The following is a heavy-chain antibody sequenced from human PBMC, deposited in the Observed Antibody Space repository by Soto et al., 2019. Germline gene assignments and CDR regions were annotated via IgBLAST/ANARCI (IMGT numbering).Heavy chain of an antibody. CDR2: IIPIFGTA. V-gene: IGHV1-69*13. D-gene: IGHD6-19*01. J-gene: IGHJ4*02. Sequence: SVKVSCKASGGTFSSYAISWVRQAPGQGREWMGGIIPIFGTANYAQKFQGRVTITADESTSTAYMELRSLRSDDTAVYYCARDRAVAGPFDYWGQGTLVTSPQ. CDR1: GGTFSSYA. CDR3: ARDRAVAGPFDY.